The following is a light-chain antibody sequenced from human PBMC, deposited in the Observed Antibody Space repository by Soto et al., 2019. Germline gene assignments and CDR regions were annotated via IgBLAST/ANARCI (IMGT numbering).Light chain of an antibody. Sequence: DILMTQSPSSLSASVGDRVTITCRASQTIRVYLTWYQQKSGKAPKVLISGASTLQSGVPSRFSGSGSGTDFTLTINSLQPEDFATYFCQQSYSTPPTFGQGTKL. J-gene: IGKJ2*01. CDR2: GAS. CDR3: QQSYSTPPT. CDR1: QTIRVY. V-gene: IGKV1-39*01.